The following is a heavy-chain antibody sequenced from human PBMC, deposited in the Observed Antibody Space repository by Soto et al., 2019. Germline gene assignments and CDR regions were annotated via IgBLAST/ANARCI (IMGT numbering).Heavy chain of an antibody. V-gene: IGHV4-59*01. Sequence: SETLSLTCTVSGASISSSYWSWIRQSPGKGLEWIGFVYYSGSTNYNPSLKSRVTISVDTSKNQFSLKLTSVTAADTAVYYCARGYYDSRGQSNTFDIWGQGTMVTVSS. D-gene: IGHD3-22*01. CDR1: GASISSSY. CDR3: ARGYYDSRGQSNTFDI. CDR2: VYYSGST. J-gene: IGHJ3*02.